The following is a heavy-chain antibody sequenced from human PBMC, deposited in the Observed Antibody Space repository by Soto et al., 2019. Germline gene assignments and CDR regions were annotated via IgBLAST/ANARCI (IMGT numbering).Heavy chain of an antibody. Sequence: PSETLSLTCAVYGGSFSGYYWSWIRQPPGKGLEWIGEINHSGSTNYNPSLKSRVTISVDTSKNQFSLKLSSVTAADTAVYYCARGRRELHNNWFDPWGQGTLVTVSS. CDR2: INHSGST. J-gene: IGHJ5*02. CDR3: ARGRRELHNNWFDP. D-gene: IGHD3-10*01. V-gene: IGHV4-34*01. CDR1: GGSFSGYY.